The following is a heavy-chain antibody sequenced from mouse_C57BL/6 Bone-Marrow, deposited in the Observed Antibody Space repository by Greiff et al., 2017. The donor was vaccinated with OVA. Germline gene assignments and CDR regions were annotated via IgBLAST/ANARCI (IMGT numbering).Heavy chain of an antibody. CDR3: ASEASTMVTTGKNYFDY. CDR2: ISSGSSTI. D-gene: IGHD2-2*01. CDR1: GFTFSDYG. Sequence: EVKVVESGGGLVKPGGSLKLSCAASGFTFSDYGMHWVRQAPEKGLEWVAYISSGSSTIYYADTVKGRFTISRDNAKNTLFLQMTSLRSEDTAMYYCASEASTMVTTGKNYFDYWGQGTTLTVSS. V-gene: IGHV5-17*01. J-gene: IGHJ2*01.